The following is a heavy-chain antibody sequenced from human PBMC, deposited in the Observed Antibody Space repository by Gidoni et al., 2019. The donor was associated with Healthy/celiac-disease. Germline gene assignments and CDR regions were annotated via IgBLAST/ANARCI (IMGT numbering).Heavy chain of an antibody. CDR3: ARDTQGDWASPPHFDY. V-gene: IGHV3-33*01. J-gene: IGHJ4*02. CDR2: IWYDGSNK. D-gene: IGHD3-9*01. CDR1: GFTFSSYG. Sequence: QVQLVESGGGVVQPGRSLRLSCAASGFTFSSYGMTWVRQAPGKGREGVAVIWYDGSNKYYADSGKGRFTISGDNSKNTLYLQMNSLRAEDTAVYYCARDTQGDWASPPHFDYWGQGTLVTVSS.